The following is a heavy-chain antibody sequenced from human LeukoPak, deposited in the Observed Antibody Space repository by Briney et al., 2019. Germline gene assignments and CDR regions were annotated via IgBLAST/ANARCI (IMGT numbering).Heavy chain of an antibody. CDR3: ARGPRMAVAGTVDY. CDR1: GFTFSSYS. D-gene: IGHD6-19*01. Sequence: PGKSLRLSCAASGFTFSSYSMNWVRQAPGKGLEWVSSISSSSSYIYYADSVKGRFTISRDNAKNSLYLQMNSLRAEDTAVYYCARGPRMAVAGTVDYWGQGTLVTVSS. CDR2: ISSSSSYI. J-gene: IGHJ4*02. V-gene: IGHV3-21*01.